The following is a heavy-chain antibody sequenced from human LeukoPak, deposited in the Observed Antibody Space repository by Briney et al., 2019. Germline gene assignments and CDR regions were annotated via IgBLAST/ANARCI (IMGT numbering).Heavy chain of an antibody. D-gene: IGHD2-2*01. V-gene: IGHV1-2*02. J-gene: IGHJ4*02. CDR2: LKGDTGDT. Sequence: VASVTDSSKTSGYMVCESLMHWGRQTPGQGLWCRGCLKGDTGDTDSPQKFKGRVTMKRDTATNTAYMQLSRLTYDDTAMYFCARVRDNACDYWGQGTLVTVSS. CDR1: GYMVCESL. CDR3: ARVRDNACDY.